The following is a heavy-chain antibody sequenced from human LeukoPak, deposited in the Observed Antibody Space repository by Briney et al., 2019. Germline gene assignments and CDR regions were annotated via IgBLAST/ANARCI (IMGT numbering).Heavy chain of an antibody. CDR2: IWYDGSNK. D-gene: IGHD3-16*01. CDR1: GFTFSSYG. Sequence: GGSLRLSCAASGFTFSSYGMHWVRQAPGKGLEWVAVIWYDGSNKYYADSVKGRFTISRVNSKNTLYLQMNSLRAEDTAVYYCAKGFVRFDYWGQGTLVTVSS. CDR3: AKGFVRFDY. J-gene: IGHJ4*02. V-gene: IGHV3-33*06.